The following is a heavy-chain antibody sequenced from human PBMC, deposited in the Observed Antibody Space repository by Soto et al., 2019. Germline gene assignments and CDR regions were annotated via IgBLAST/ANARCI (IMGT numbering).Heavy chain of an antibody. V-gene: IGHV4-31*03. D-gene: IGHD6-13*01. CDR2: IYYSGST. CDR1: GGSISSGGYY. J-gene: IGHJ4*02. CDR3: ARADRRPQPTLDY. Sequence: QVQLQESGPGLVKPSQTLSLTCTVSGGSISSGGYYWSWIRQHPGKGLEWIGSIYYSGSTYYNPSLQSRVTISLDKSKNQFSLKLSSVTAADTAVYYCARADRRPQPTLDYWGPGTLVTVSS.